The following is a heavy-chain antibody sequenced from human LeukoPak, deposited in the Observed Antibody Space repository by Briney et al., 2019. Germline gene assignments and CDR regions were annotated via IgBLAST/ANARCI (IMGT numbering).Heavy chain of an antibody. D-gene: IGHD3-10*01. CDR1: VFTFTSSA. J-gene: IGHJ6*03. Sequence: ASVTVSFKSSVFTFTSSAMQWVRQARGQRLEWIGWIVVGSGNTNYAHKFQERVTITRDMSTSTAYMELSSLRSEDTAVYYCAADLTRYGSGSYLHYYYYMDVWGKGTTVTVSS. CDR2: IVVGSGNT. V-gene: IGHV1-58*02. CDR3: AADLTRYGSGSYLHYYYYMDV.